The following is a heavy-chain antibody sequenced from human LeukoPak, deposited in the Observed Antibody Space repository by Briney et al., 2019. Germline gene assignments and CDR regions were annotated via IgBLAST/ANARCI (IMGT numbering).Heavy chain of an antibody. CDR1: GGTFSSYA. J-gene: IGHJ4*02. CDR3: ASGDIVVVVAAVTFDY. D-gene: IGHD2-15*01. V-gene: IGHV1-69*06. Sequence: SVKVSCKASGGTFSSYAISWVRQAPGQGLEWMGGIIPIFGTANYAQKFQGRVTITADKSTSTAYMELSSLRSEDTAVYYCASGDIVVVVAAVTFDYWGQGTLVTVSS. CDR2: IIPIFGTA.